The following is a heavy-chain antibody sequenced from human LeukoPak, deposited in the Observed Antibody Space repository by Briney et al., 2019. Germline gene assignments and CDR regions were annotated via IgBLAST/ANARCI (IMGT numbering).Heavy chain of an antibody. CDR2: IWYDGSQK. CDR1: GFTFRNAG. Sequence: PGGSLRLSCAVSGFTFRNAGMHWVRQAPGKGLEWVAVIWYDGSQKYYADSVKGRFTISRDNSKNMLYLQMHSLRAEDTAVYYCARLSSRDPLHYWGQGTLVTVSS. D-gene: IGHD2-21*02. V-gene: IGHV3-33*01. CDR3: ARLSSRDPLHY. J-gene: IGHJ4*02.